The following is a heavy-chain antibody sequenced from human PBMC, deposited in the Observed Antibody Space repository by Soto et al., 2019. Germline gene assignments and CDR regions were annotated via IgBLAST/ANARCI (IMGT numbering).Heavy chain of an antibody. V-gene: IGHV3-23*01. D-gene: IGHD6-13*01. J-gene: IGHJ4*02. CDR2: IKVSGDDT. CDR1: GFSFSNYA. CDR3: VKGGASYTSCWYAN. Sequence: DVQLLESGGGLVQPGGSLTLSCAASGFSFSNYAMHWVRQAPGKGLEWVSTIKVSGDDTYYLDSVRGRFTISRDNSKNTLYLQMTSLRAEDTALYHCVKGGASYTSCWYANWGQGILVTVSS.